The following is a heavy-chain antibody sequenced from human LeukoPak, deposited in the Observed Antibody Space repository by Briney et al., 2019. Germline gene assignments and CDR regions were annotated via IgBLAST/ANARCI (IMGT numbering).Heavy chain of an antibody. V-gene: IGHV1-18*01. CDR2: ISAYNGNT. CDR1: GYTFTSYG. D-gene: IGHD2-15*01. CDR3: ARVYCSGGSCYSFDY. J-gene: IGHJ4*02. Sequence: GASVKVSCKASGYTFTSYGISWVRQAPGQGLEWMGWISAYNGNTNYAQKLQGRVTMTTDTSTSTAYMELRSLRSDDTAVYYCARVYCSGGSCYSFDYWGQGTLVTVSS.